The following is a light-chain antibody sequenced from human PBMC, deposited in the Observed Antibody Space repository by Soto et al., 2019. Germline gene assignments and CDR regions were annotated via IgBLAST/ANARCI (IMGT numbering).Light chain of an antibody. CDR2: GAS. CDR3: QQYNNWPRT. CDR1: QSVYSN. Sequence: IVMTQSPATLSVSPGERATLSCRASQSVYSNLAWYQQKPGQAPRLLIFGASTRATGIPARFSGSGSGTEFTLAISSLQSEDFGVYFCQQYNNWPRTFGQGTKVDIK. J-gene: IGKJ1*01. V-gene: IGKV3D-15*01.